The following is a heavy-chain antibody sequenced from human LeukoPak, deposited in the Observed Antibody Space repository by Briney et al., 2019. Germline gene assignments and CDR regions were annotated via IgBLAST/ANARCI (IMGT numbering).Heavy chain of an antibody. CDR1: GGSFSGYY. Sequence: PSETLSLTCAVYGGSFSGYYWSWIRQPPGKGLEWIGEINHSGSTNYNPSLKSRVTISVDTSKNQFSLKLSSVTAADTAVYYCARARGYCSSTSCYASRTGGFNPWGQGTLVTVSS. J-gene: IGHJ5*02. CDR3: ARARGYCSSTSCYASRTGGFNP. CDR2: INHSGST. V-gene: IGHV4-34*01. D-gene: IGHD2-2*01.